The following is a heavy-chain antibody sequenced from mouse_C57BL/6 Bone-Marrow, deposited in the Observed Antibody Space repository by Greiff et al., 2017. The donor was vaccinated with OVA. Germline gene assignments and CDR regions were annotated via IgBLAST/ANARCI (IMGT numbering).Heavy chain of an antibody. Sequence: EVKVIESGGGLVQPGGSLQLSCAASGIDFSRYWMSWVRRAPGKGLEWIGEINPDSSTINYAPSLMDKFIISRDNAKNTLYMQMSKMRSEDTALYDCARETGTSWYCDDWGKGTTVTVSS. J-gene: IGHJ1*03. CDR3: ARETGTSWYCDD. CDR1: GIDFSRYW. V-gene: IGHV4-1*01. D-gene: IGHD4-1*01. CDR2: INPDSSTI.